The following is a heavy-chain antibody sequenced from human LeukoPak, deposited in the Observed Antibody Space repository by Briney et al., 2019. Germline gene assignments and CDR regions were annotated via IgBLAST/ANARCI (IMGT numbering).Heavy chain of an antibody. Sequence: PGGSLRLSCAASGFAFSSHWMSWVRQAPGKGLEWVANIKQDGSEKYYVDSVKGRFTISRDNAKNSLSLQMNSLRAEDTAVYYCARDLSWKSKLLHTILDYWGQGTLVTVSS. CDR3: ARDLSWKSKLLHTILDY. D-gene: IGHD2-15*01. CDR2: IKQDGSEK. V-gene: IGHV3-7*01. CDR1: GFAFSSHW. J-gene: IGHJ4*02.